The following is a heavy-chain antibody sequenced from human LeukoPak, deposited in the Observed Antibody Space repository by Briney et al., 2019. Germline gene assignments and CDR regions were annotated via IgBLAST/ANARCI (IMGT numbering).Heavy chain of an antibody. D-gene: IGHD5-12*01. Sequence: ASVKVSCKASGYTLTSYYMHWVRQAPGQGLEWMGIINPSGGSTSYAQKFQGRVTMTRDTSTSTVYMELSSLRSEDTTVYCCARGTYEDAFDIWGQGTMVTVSS. CDR3: ARGTYEDAFDI. J-gene: IGHJ3*02. V-gene: IGHV1-46*01. CDR1: GYTLTSYY. CDR2: INPSGGST.